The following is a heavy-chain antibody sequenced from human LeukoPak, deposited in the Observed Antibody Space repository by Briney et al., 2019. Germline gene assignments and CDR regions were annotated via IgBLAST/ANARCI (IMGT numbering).Heavy chain of an antibody. V-gene: IGHV1-69*13. Sequence: ASVKVSCKASGGTFSSYAISWVRQAPGQGLEWMGGIIPIFGTANYAQKFQGRVTITADESTSTAYMELSSLRSEDTAVYYCARAYCGGDCYSPLSYYYGMDVWGQGTTVTVSS. CDR1: GGTFSSYA. CDR3: ARAYCGGDCYSPLSYYYGMDV. D-gene: IGHD2-21*02. CDR2: IIPIFGTA. J-gene: IGHJ6*02.